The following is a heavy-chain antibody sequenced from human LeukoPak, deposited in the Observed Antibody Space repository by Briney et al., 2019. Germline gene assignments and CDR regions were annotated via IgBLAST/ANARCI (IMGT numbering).Heavy chain of an antibody. D-gene: IGHD3-10*01. CDR3: ARQVGLLWFGELAGPFDY. CDR2: IYTRGST. CDR1: GGSISTFY. V-gene: IGHV4-4*07. Sequence: PSETLSLTCTVSGGSISTFYWSWIRQPAGKGLEWIGHIYTRGSTNYNPSLKSRVTISVDTSKNQFSLKLSSVTAADTAVYYCARQVGLLWFGELAGPFDYWGQGTLVTVSS. J-gene: IGHJ4*02.